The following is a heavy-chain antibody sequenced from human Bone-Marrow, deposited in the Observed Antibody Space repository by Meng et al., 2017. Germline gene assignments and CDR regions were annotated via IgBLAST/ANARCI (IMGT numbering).Heavy chain of an antibody. CDR2: IFHSGST. D-gene: IGHD2-15*01. Sequence: SETLSLTCAVSGYSISSGYYWAWIRQPPGKGLEWIGTIFHSGSTYSNPSLKSRVTMSVDTSKNQFSLKLSSVTAADTAVYYCARDGEYCSGGSCYSVPENDAFDIWGQGTMVTVSS. CDR3: ARDGEYCSGGSCYSVPENDAFDI. V-gene: IGHV4-38-2*02. CDR1: GYSISSGYY. J-gene: IGHJ3*02.